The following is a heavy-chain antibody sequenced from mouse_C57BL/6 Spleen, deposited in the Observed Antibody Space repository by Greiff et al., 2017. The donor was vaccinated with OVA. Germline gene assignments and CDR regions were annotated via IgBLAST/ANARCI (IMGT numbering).Heavy chain of an antibody. D-gene: IGHD1-1*01. J-gene: IGHJ2*01. CDR3: ARRDYSERYFDY. CDR1: GYTFTSYW. Sequence: VQLQQPGAELVKPGASVKLSCKASGYTFTSYWMQWVKQRPGQGLEWIGEIDPSDSYTNYNQKFKGKATLTVDTSSSTAYMQLSSLTSEDSAVYYCARRDYSERYFDYWGQGTTLTVSS. CDR2: IDPSDSYT. V-gene: IGHV1-50*01.